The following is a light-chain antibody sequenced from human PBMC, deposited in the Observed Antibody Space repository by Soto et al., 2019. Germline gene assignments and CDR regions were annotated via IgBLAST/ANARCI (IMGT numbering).Light chain of an antibody. CDR1: TGAVTSGYY. CDR2: RTS. Sequence: QAVVTQEPSLTVSPGGTVTLTCALTTGAVTSGYYPNWFQRKPGQALRTLIYRTSNKHSWTPARFSGSLLGGKAALTLSGVQPEDEADYYCVLLYGGAWVXXXGTKVXVL. CDR3: VLLYGGAWV. J-gene: IGLJ3*02. V-gene: IGLV7-43*01.